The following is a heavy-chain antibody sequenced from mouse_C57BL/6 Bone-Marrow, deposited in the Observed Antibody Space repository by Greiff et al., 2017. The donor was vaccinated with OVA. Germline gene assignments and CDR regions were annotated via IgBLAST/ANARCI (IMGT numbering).Heavy chain of an antibody. D-gene: IGHD3-2*02. J-gene: IGHJ3*01. CDR1: GYTFTDYE. Sequence: QVQLKQSGAELVRPGASVTLSCKASGYTFTDYEMHWVKQTPVHGLEWIGAIDPETGGTAYNQKFKGKAILTADKSSSTAYMELRSLTSEDSAVYYCTRSGQLRLLWFAYWGQGTLVTVSA. V-gene: IGHV1-15*01. CDR3: TRSGQLRLLWFAY. CDR2: IDPETGGT.